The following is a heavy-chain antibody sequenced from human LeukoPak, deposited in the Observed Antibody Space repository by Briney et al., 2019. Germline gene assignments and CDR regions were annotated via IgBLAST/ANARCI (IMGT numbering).Heavy chain of an antibody. D-gene: IGHD2-15*01. V-gene: IGHV3-66*01. J-gene: IGHJ4*02. CDR3: AKGGCSGGSCYSGFMDN. CDR2: IYSGGST. Sequence: PGGSLRLSCATSGFTVSSNYMSWVRQAPGKGLQWVSVIYSGGSTYYADSVKDRFTISRDNSKNTLYLQVHSLRAEDTAVYYCAKGGCSGGSCYSGFMDNWGQGTLVTVSS. CDR1: GFTVSSNY.